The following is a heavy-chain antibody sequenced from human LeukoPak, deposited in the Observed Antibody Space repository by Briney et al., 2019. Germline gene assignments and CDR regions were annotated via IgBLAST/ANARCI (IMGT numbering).Heavy chain of an antibody. D-gene: IGHD3-3*01. CDR2: VHYSGST. V-gene: IGHV4-39*01. CDR1: GASISNSAYY. J-gene: IGHJ5*02. Sequence: SETLTLSCTASGASISNSAYYWLWIPQPPGEGLECIGTVHYSGSTFYNPSLKSRVNISVDTSKNQFSLQLSSVTAADTAVYYCARLFFVIDTWGQGTLVTVSS. CDR3: ARLFFVIDT.